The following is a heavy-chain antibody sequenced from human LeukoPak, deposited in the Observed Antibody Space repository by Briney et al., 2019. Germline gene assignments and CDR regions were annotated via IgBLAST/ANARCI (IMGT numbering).Heavy chain of an antibody. D-gene: IGHD5-18*01. CDR1: GGSISTFY. V-gene: IGHV4-59*01. CDR3: ARSDSKHYYYAMDV. J-gene: IGHJ6*02. CDR2: IYYSGST. Sequence: SETLSLTCTVSGGSISTFYWNWIRQPPGKGLEWIGYIYYSGSTNHNPSLMSRVTISVDTSKNQFSLRLTSVTAADAAVYYCARSDSKHYYYAMDVWGQGTTVTVSS.